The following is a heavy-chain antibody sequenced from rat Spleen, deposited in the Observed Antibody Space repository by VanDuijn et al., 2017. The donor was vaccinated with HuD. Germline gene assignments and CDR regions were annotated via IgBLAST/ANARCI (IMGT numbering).Heavy chain of an antibody. J-gene: IGHJ2*01. CDR2: ISYDGTAT. Sequence: EVQLVESGGGLVQPGRSMKLSCAASGLSFSNYDMAWVRQAPTKGLEWVASISYDGTATYYRDSVRGRFTISRGNAKSTLYLQMDSLRSEDTATYYCTRDALNSPSYWGQGVMVTVSS. D-gene: IGHD3-1*01. CDR1: GLSFSNYD. V-gene: IGHV5-20*01. CDR3: TRDALNSPSY.